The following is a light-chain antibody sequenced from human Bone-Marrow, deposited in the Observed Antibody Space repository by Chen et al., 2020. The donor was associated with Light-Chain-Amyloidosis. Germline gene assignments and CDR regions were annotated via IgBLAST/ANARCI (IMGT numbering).Light chain of an antibody. CDR2: DVS. Sequence: QSALTQPASVSGSPGQSITISCTGTSSDVGSYNYVSWYQQHPGKAPKLMIYDVSNRPSGVSNRFSGSKSGNTASLTISGLQVEDEADYYCSSYTSISTYVFGTGTKVTVL. CDR3: SSYTSISTYV. CDR1: SSDVGSYNY. V-gene: IGLV2-14*03. J-gene: IGLJ1*01.